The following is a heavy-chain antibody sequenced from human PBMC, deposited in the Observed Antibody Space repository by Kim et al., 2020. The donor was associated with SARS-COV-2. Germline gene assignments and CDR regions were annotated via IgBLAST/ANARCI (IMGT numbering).Heavy chain of an antibody. V-gene: IGHV4-30-2*01. Sequence: HPSRKGRVTISVDRPKNQCSLKLSSVTAADTAVYYCARGYGSGSPYGMDVWGQGTTVTVSS. J-gene: IGHJ6*02. CDR3: ARGYGSGSPYGMDV. D-gene: IGHD3-10*01.